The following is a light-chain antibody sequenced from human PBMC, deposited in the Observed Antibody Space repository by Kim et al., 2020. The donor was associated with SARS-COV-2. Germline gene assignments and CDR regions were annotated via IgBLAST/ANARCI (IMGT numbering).Light chain of an antibody. CDR3: LQRSTWPLT. Sequence: LYTRERATLPDRASQNMGNVLGWYQQRPGQTPRLLIYDASKRAAGIPARFSGSGSGTDFTLTISSLEPEDFGVYYCLQRSTWPLTFGGGTKVDIK. CDR2: DAS. J-gene: IGKJ4*01. CDR1: QNMGNV. V-gene: IGKV3-11*01.